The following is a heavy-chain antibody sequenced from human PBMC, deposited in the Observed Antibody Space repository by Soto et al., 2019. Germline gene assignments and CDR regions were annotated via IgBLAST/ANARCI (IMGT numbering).Heavy chain of an antibody. J-gene: IGHJ4*02. CDR2: INPSGGST. CDR3: ARGFRLGKPNYDILGY. V-gene: IGHV1-46*03. Sequence: VASVKVSCKASGYTFTSYYMHWVRQAPGQGLEWMGIINPSGGSTSYAQKFQGRVTMTRDTSTSTVYMELSSLRSEDTAVYYCARGFRLGKPNYDILGYWGQGTLVTVSS. D-gene: IGHD3-9*01. CDR1: GYTFTSYY.